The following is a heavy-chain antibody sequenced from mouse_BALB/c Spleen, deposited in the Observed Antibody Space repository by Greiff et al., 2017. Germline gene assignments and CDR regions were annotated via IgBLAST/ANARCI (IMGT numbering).Heavy chain of an antibody. D-gene: IGHD1-1*01. CDR2: IYPGGGYT. V-gene: IGHV1-63*02. CDR1: GYTFTNYW. J-gene: IGHJ2*01. CDR3: VYYYGSSYYFDY. Sequence: VQGVESGAELVRPGTSVKISCKASGYTFTNYWLGWVKQRPGHGLEWIGDIYPGGGYTNYNEKFKGKATLTADTSSSTAYMQLSSLTSEDSAVYFCVYYYGSSYYFDYWGQGTTLTVSS.